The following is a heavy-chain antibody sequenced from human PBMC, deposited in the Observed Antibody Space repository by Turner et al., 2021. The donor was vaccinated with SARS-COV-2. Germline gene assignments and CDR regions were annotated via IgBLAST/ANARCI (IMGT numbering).Heavy chain of an antibody. CDR2: IYYSGST. Sequence: QAQLKESDPGLVGHSGTLSWTPTVSGDSISSYYWSWIRQPQGKGLEWIGYIYYSGSTNYNPSLKSRVTISIGTSKNQFSLKLTSVTAADTAVYYCAGSGGWYFGYFDYWGQGTLVTVSS. J-gene: IGHJ4*02. D-gene: IGHD6-19*01. CDR1: GDSISSYY. V-gene: IGHV4-59*01. CDR3: AGSGGWYFGYFDY.